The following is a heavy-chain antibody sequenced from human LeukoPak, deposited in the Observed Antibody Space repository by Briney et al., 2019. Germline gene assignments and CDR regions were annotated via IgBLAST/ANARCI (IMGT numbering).Heavy chain of an antibody. D-gene: IGHD2-8*01. CDR2: INGPGDNP. Sequence: GGSLRLSCAAPGYIFSDHGMTWVRQAPGKGLEWVSTINGPGDNPQYAEAVKGRFTISRDNSRNTVFLQMDSLRADDTAIYYCAKVTVCYGCYFDYWGQGILVTVSS. J-gene: IGHJ4*02. CDR1: GYIFSDHG. V-gene: IGHV3-23*01. CDR3: AKVTVCYGCYFDY.